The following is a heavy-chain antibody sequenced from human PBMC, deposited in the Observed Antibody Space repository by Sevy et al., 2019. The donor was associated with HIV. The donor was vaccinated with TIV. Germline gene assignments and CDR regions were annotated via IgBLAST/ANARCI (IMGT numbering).Heavy chain of an antibody. CDR1: GYTLTELS. Sequence: ASVKVSCKVSGYTLTELSMHWVRQAPGKGLEWMGGFDPEDGETIYAQKFQGRVTMTEDTSTDTAYMELSSLRSEDTAVYYCARGGLFYGDYFGGVRDIDYWGQGTLVTVSS. CDR2: FDPEDGET. J-gene: IGHJ4*02. D-gene: IGHD4-17*01. V-gene: IGHV1-24*01. CDR3: ARGGLFYGDYFGGVRDIDY.